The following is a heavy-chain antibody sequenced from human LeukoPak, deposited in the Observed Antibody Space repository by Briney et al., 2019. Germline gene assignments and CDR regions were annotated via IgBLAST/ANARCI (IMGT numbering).Heavy chain of an antibody. D-gene: IGHD6-13*01. CDR3: AKDYLGSSYAFDV. J-gene: IGHJ3*01. V-gene: IGHV3-23*01. CDR1: GFTFSNAW. Sequence: SGGSLRLSCAASGFTFSNAWMNWVRQAPGKGLEWVSAISTSGDRTYYADSVKGRFTISRDSSKNTLYMQMNSLRAEDTAVYYCAKDYLGSSYAFDVWGQGTMVTVSS. CDR2: ISTSGDRT.